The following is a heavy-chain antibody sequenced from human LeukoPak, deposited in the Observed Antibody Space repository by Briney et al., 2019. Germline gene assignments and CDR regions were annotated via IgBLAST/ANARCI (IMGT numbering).Heavy chain of an antibody. CDR3: ARVPIPITMVRGVIQYYFDY. CDR2: INPSGGST. J-gene: IGHJ4*02. V-gene: IGHV1-46*01. D-gene: IGHD3-10*01. CDR1: GYTFTSYY. Sequence: ASVKVSCKASGYTFTSYYMHLVRQAPGQGLEWMGIINPSGGSTSYAQKFQGRVTMTRDTSTSTVYMELSSLRSEDTAVYYCARVPIPITMVRGVIQYYFDYWGQGTLVTVSS.